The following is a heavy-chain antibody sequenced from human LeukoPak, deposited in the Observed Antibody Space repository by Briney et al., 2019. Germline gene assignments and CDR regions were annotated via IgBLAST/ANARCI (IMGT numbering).Heavy chain of an antibody. J-gene: IGHJ4*02. D-gene: IGHD6-25*01. CDR2: IYHSGSP. V-gene: IGHV4-59*08. Sequence: PSETLSLTCTVSGGSISNYYWSWIRQPPGKGLEWIRHIYHSGSPDYNPSLKSRITKSVDMSKNQFSLRLSSVTAADTAVYYCARLGEIISGSRHYYFDYWGQGTLVTVSS. CDR1: GGSISNYY. CDR3: ARLGEIISGSRHYYFDY.